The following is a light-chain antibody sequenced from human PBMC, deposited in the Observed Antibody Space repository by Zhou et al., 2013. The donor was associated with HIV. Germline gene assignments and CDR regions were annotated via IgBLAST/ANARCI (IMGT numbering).Light chain of an antibody. CDR2: KAS. CDR3: QQCRNSPWT. V-gene: IGKV1-5*03. CDR1: QSLDNW. Sequence: DIQMTQSPSTLSASVGDKVTITCRASQSLDNWLAWYQQKPGKAPNLLVYKASNLESGVPSRFSGSGSGTEFTLTITSLQPADIATYYCQQCRNSPWTFGQGTKVEMK. J-gene: IGKJ1*01.